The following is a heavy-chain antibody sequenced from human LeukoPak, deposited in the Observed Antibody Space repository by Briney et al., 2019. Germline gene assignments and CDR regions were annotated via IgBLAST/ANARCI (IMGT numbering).Heavy chain of an antibody. V-gene: IGHV3-53*05. CDR2: ILTAGKT. CDR1: GFTVSSNF. CDR3: ARESSGFDP. Sequence: PGGSLRLSCAASGFTVSSNFMSWVRQAPGKELEWVSVILTAGKTYYADSVKGRFTISRDNSKNTLYLQMNSLRAEDTAVYYCARESSGFDPWGQGTLVTVSS. J-gene: IGHJ5*02.